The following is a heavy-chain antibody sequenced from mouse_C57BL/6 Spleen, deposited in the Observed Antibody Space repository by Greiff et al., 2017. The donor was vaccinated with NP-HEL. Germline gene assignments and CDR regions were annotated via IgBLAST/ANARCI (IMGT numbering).Heavy chain of an antibody. CDR1: GYSITSGYD. V-gene: IGHV3-1*01. CDR2: ISYSGST. J-gene: IGHJ2*01. Sequence: EVKVEESGPGMVKPSQSLSLTCTVTGYSITSGYDWHWIRHFPGNKLEWMGYISYSGSTNYNPSLKSRISITHDTSKNHFFLKLNSVTTEDTATYYCAREGSHYGLDYWGQGTTLTVSS. CDR3: AREGSHYGLDY. D-gene: IGHD1-1*01.